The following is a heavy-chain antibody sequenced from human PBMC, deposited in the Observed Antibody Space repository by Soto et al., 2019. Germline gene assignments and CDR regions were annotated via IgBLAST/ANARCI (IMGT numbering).Heavy chain of an antibody. CDR1: GYTFTSYG. CDR3: ARDQSDYYGSGSYYIFDY. V-gene: IGHV1-18*01. J-gene: IGHJ4*02. CDR2: ISAYNGNT. Sequence: GASVKVSCKASGYTFTSYGISWARQAPGQGLEWMGWISAYNGNTNYAQKLQGRVTMTTDTSTSTAYMELRSLRSDDTAVYYCARDQSDYYGSGSYYIFDYWGQGTLVTVSS. D-gene: IGHD3-10*01.